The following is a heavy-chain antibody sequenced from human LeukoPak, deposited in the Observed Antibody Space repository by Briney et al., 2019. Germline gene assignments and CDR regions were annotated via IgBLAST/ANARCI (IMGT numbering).Heavy chain of an antibody. CDR2: ISSSGSTI. V-gene: IGHV3-11*01. CDR1: GFTFSDYY. CDR3: ARESSKGYDFWSGYYTGAIDY. J-gene: IGHJ4*02. D-gene: IGHD3-3*01. Sequence: GGSLRLSCAASGFTFSDYYMSWIRQAPGKGLEWVSYISSSGSTIYYADSVKGRFTISRDNAKNSLYLQMNSLRAEDTALYYCARESSKGYDFWSGYYTGAIDYWGQGTLVTVSS.